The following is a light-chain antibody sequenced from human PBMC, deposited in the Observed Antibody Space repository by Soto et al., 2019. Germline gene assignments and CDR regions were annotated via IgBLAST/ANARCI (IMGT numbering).Light chain of an antibody. CDR1: SSNIGRNP. V-gene: IGLV1-44*01. CDR3: ATSDASLYGMV. J-gene: IGLJ2*01. Sequence: QSVLTQPPSASGTPGQRVTISCSGSSSNIGRNPVNSYLQLPRTAPKHLINTNNKRPSGVPDRVSSSKYGTSASLTISGLQSEDDDDYYCATSDASLYGMVFGAGTKVTVL. CDR2: TNN.